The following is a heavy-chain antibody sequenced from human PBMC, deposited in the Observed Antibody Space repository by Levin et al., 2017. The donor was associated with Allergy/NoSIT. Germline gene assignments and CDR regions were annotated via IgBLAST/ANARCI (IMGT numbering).Heavy chain of an antibody. V-gene: IGHV4-4*02. D-gene: IGHD6-13*01. J-gene: IGHJ2*01. Sequence: PSETLSLTCAVSGGSFSSSNWWSWVRQPPGKGLEWLGEIYHTGTTNYNPSLNSRVTLSIDKSKNQFSLKLTSVTAADTAVYYCARVDLQAAVVWYFALWGRGTLVTVSS. CDR2: IYHTGTT. CDR3: ARVDLQAAVVWYFAL. CDR1: GGSFSSSNW.